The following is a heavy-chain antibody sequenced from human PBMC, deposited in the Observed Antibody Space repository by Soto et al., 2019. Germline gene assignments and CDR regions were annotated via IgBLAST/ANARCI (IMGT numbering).Heavy chain of an antibody. J-gene: IGHJ4*02. V-gene: IGHV3-23*01. CDR1: GFTFSNYA. D-gene: IGHD6-19*01. Sequence: EVQLLESGGGLVQPGGSLRLSCAAPGFTFSNYAMNLVRQAPGKGLEWVSVISGSGGSTYYADSVKGRFTISRDNSKNTLYLQMNSLRGEDTAVYYCARRSSGWYFDYWGQGTLVTVSS. CDR2: ISGSGGST. CDR3: ARRSSGWYFDY.